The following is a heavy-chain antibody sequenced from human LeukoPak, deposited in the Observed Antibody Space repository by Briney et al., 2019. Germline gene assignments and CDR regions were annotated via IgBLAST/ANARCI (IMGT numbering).Heavy chain of an antibody. V-gene: IGHV3-23*01. Sequence: GGSLRLSCAASGFTFSRYAMSWVRQAPGKGLEWVSAISGSGGNTYYADSVKGRFTISRDNSKNTLYLQMNSLRAEDTAVYYCAKGLYSSSWYRRTAFDYWGQGTLVTVSS. J-gene: IGHJ4*02. CDR1: GFTFSRYA. D-gene: IGHD6-13*01. CDR3: AKGLYSSSWYRRTAFDY. CDR2: ISGSGGNT.